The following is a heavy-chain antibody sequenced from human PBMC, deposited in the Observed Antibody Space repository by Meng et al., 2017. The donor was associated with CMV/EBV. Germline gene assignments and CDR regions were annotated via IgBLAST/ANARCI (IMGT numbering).Heavy chain of an antibody. V-gene: IGHV1-69*02. D-gene: IGHD6-6*01. CDR3: ARPKFQYSSSSGVGRRYYGMDV. CDR1: GGTFSSYT. J-gene: IGHJ6*01. Sequence: SVKVSCKASGGTFSSYTISWVRQAPGQGLEWMGRIIPILGIANYAQRFQGRVTITEDKSTSTAYMELSSLRSEDTAVYYCARPKFQYSSSSGVGRRYYGMDVWGQGTTVTVSS. CDR2: IIPILGIA.